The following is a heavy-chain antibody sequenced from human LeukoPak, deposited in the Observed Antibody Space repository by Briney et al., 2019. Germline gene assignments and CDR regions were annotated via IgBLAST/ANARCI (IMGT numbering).Heavy chain of an antibody. CDR1: GGSISSYY. J-gene: IGHJ3*02. V-gene: IGHV4-4*07. CDR3: AREPRKYSGSYTEALDI. CDR2: IYTSGST. Sequence: SETLSLTCTVSGGSISSYYWSWIRQPAGKGLEWIGRIYTSGSTNYNPSLKSRVTMSVDTSKNQFSLKLSSVTAADTAVYYCAREPRKYSGSYTEALDIWGQGTMVTVSS. D-gene: IGHD1-26*01.